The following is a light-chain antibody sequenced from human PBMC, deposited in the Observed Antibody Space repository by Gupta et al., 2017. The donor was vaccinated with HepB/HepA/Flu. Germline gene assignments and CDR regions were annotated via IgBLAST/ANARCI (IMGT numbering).Light chain of an antibody. CDR1: QTVSGY. CDR3: QQCYHWPT. V-gene: IGKV3-11*01. Sequence: EIVLTQSPDTLSFSPGERATLSCRASQTVSGYLAWYQQKADQAPRLLIYDTSKRAAGIPARFSGSGSGTDFTLTSSSLEPEDFAIYYWQQCYHWPTFGQGTRLEIK. J-gene: IGKJ5*01. CDR2: DTS.